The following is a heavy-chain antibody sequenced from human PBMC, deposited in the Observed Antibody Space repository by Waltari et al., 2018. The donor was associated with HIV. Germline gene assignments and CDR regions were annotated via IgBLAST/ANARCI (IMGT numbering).Heavy chain of an antibody. J-gene: IGHJ3*02. CDR3: ARGEGYYYDSSGYYLNAFDI. V-gene: IGHV5-10-1*01. CDR1: GYSFTSYW. D-gene: IGHD3-22*01. Sequence: EVQLVQSGAEVKKPGESLRISCKGSGYSFTSYWISWVRPMPGKGLAWMGRIDPSDSYTNYSPSFQGHVTISADKSISTAYLQWSSLKASDTAMYYCARGEGYYYDSSGYYLNAFDIWGQGTMVTVSS. CDR2: IDPSDSYT.